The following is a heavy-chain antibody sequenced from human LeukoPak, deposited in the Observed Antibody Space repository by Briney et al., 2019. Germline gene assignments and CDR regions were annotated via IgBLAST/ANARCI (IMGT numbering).Heavy chain of an antibody. D-gene: IGHD6-13*01. J-gene: IGHJ4*02. CDR2: ISANGGGT. V-gene: IGHV3-23*01. CDR3: AKGSSPFDY. CDR1: GFTFSNYA. Sequence: GGSLRLSCAASGFTFSNYAVSWVRQAPGKGLEWVSAISANGGGTYYADSVKGRFTISRDNSKNTLYLQMNSLRAEDTAVYYCAKGSSPFDYWGQGTLVTVSS.